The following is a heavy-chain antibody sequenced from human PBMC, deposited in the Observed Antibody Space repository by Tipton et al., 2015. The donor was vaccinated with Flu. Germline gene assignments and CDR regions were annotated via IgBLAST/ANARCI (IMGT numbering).Heavy chain of an antibody. D-gene: IGHD4-17*01. V-gene: IGHV4-59*01. CDR1: GFTFSSYW. Sequence: LRLSCAASGFTFSSYWMSWVRQAPGKGLEWIGYIYYSGNTNYNPSLKSRVSMSVDTSKSQFSLDLISVTASDTAVYYCARVGRYGDHGFCDHWGQGTLVTVSS. CDR2: IYYSGNT. J-gene: IGHJ4*02. CDR3: ARVGRYGDHGFCDH.